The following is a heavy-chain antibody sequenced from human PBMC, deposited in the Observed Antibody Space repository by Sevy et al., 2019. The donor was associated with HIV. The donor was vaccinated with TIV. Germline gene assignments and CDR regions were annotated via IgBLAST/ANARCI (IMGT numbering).Heavy chain of an antibody. Sequence: GGSLRLSCAASGFTFSSYSMNWVRQAPGKGLEWVSYISSSSSTIYYADSVKGRFTISRDNAKNSLYLQMNSLRDEDTAVYYCARDQWTGGGLRFLEWLFPHYFDYWGQGTLVTVSS. CDR3: ARDQWTGGGLRFLEWLFPHYFDY. D-gene: IGHD3-3*01. V-gene: IGHV3-48*02. J-gene: IGHJ4*02. CDR1: GFTFSSYS. CDR2: ISSSSSTI.